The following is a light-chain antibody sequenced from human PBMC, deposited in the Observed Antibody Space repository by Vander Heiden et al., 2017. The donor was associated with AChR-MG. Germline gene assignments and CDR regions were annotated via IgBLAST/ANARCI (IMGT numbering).Light chain of an antibody. CDR1: QTISSW. V-gene: IGKV1-5*03. Sequence: QRTQSPYTLSGSVGDSVTISCRASQTISSWLAWYQQKPGQPPKLLIYRASTLDSGVPSRFSGSGSGTEFNLTISGLQPDDFVTYYCHQYKSYPWTFGQGTKVEIK. CDR3: HQYKSYPWT. J-gene: IGKJ1*01. CDR2: RAS.